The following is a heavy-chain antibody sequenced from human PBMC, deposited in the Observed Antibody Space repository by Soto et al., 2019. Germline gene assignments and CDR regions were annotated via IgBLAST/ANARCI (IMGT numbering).Heavy chain of an antibody. Sequence: GGSLRLSCTASGFTFGDYAMSWFRQAPGKGLEWVGFIRSKAYGGTTEYAASVKGRFTISRDDSKSIAYLQMNSLKTEDTAVYYCTGGDIVAFFDYWGQGTLVTVSS. D-gene: IGHD5-12*01. CDR2: IRSKAYGGTT. J-gene: IGHJ4*02. CDR3: TGGDIVAFFDY. CDR1: GFTFGDYA. V-gene: IGHV3-49*03.